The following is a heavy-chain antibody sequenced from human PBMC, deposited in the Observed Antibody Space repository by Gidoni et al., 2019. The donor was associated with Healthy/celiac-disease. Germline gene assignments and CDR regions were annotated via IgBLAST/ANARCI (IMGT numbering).Heavy chain of an antibody. V-gene: IGHV3-33*01. CDR2: IWYDGSNK. CDR1: GFTFSSYG. CDR3: ARERDIVVVVAATLDY. D-gene: IGHD2-15*01. J-gene: IGHJ4*02. Sequence: QVQLVESGGGVVQPGRSLRLSCAASGFTFSSYGMHWVRQAPGKGLEWVAVIWYDGSNKYYADSVKGRFTISRDNSKNTLYLQMNSLRAEDTAVYYCARERDIVVVVAATLDYWGQGTLVTVSS.